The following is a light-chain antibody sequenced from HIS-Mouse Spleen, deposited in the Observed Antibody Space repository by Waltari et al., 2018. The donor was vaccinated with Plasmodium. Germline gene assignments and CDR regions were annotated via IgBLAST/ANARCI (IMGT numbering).Light chain of an antibody. J-gene: IGKJ1*01. CDR1: QSISNY. Sequence: DIQMTQSPSSLSASVGDRVTITCRASQSISNYLNWYQQKPGKAPEFLIYAASTLQSWVPSRFSGSGSGTDFTLTISSLQPEDFATYYCQQSYSTWTFGQGTKVEIK. V-gene: IGKV1-39*01. CDR3: QQSYSTWT. CDR2: AAS.